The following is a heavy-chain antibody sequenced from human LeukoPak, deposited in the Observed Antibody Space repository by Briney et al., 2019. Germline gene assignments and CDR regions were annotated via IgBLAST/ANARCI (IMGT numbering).Heavy chain of an antibody. J-gene: IGHJ4*02. Sequence: PGGSLRLSCAASGFTFSDFYMTWIRQAPGKGLEWVSYISGSAGTIYYADSVKGRFTISRDNAKNSLYLQMNSLRAEDTAVYYCARERYSSSSWFDCWGQGTLVTVSS. CDR1: GFTFSDFY. D-gene: IGHD6-13*01. CDR2: ISGSAGTI. CDR3: ARERYSSSSWFDC. V-gene: IGHV3-11*01.